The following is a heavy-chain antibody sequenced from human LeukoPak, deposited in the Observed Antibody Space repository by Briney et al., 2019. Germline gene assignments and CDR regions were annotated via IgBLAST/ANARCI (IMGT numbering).Heavy chain of an antibody. V-gene: IGHV3-30*18. CDR1: GFSFGMYD. CDR3: AKKDRSGVGHCCFDS. CDR2: VSPNGYES. Sequence: PRGSLCPSCAASGFSFGMYDMYWVRQAPGKGLEWVAVVSPNGYESHVGASVKGRFTISRDNSKDTLYLQLNSLRPEDTAVYYCAKKDRSGVGHCCFDSWGQGSVVTVSS. J-gene: IGHJ4*02. D-gene: IGHD5-12*01.